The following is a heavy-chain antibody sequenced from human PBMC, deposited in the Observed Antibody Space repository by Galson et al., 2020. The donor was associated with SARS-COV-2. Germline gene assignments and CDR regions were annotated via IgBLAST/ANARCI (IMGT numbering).Heavy chain of an antibody. Sequence: GGSLRLSCAASGFTFDDYAMHWVRQAPGKGLEWVSGISWNSGSIGYADSVKGRFTISRDNAKNSLYLQMNSLRAEDTALYYCAKDNNYDILTGLFDYWGQGTLVTVSS. CDR1: GFTFDDYA. J-gene: IGHJ4*02. V-gene: IGHV3-9*01. D-gene: IGHD3-9*01. CDR2: ISWNSGSI. CDR3: AKDNNYDILTGLFDY.